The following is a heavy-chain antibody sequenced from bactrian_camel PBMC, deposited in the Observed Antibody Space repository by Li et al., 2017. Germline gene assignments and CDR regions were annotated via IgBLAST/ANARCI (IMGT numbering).Heavy chain of an antibody. D-gene: IGHD1*01. CDR1: GHSRGSNC. Sequence: HVQLVESGGGSVQAGGSLRLSCKVSGHSRGSNCVGWYRLPPGRAPAEREGIAAIRRDGGETWYAASAKGRFTFSRDNTKNTLYLQIDILQPEDTANYYCAPGLCKLGSVPSYARGAEGYWGLHTQVTVS. V-gene: IGHV3S45*01. J-gene: IGHJ6*01. CDR2: IRRDGGET. CDR3: APGLCKLGSVPSYARGAEGY.